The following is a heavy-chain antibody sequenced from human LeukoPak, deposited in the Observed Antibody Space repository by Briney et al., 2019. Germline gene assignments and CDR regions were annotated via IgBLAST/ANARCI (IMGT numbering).Heavy chain of an antibody. V-gene: IGHV4-4*07. CDR1: GGSISSYY. CDR3: ARDHSSSSEDY. Sequence: SETLSLTCTVSGGSISSYYWSWIRQPAGKGLEWIGRIYTSGSTNYNPSLKSRVTISVDTSKNQFSLKLNSVTAADTAVYYCARDHSSSSEDYWGQGTLVTVSS. CDR2: IYTSGST. J-gene: IGHJ4*02. D-gene: IGHD6-13*01.